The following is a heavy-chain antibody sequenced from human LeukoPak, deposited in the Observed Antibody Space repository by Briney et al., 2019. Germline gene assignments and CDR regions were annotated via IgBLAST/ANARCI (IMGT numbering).Heavy chain of an antibody. CDR2: IYYSGST. Sequence: SQTLSLTCTVSGGSISSGDYYWSWIRQPPGKGLEWIGYIYYSGSTYYNPSLKSRVTISVDTPKNQFSLKLSSVTAADTAVYYCAREGSGGELDYWGQGTLVTVSS. V-gene: IGHV4-30-4*01. CDR1: GGSISSGDYY. CDR3: AREGSGGELDY. J-gene: IGHJ4*02. D-gene: IGHD6-25*01.